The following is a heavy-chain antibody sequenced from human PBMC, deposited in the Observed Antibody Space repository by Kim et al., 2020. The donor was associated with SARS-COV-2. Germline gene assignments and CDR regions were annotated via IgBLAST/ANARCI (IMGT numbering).Heavy chain of an antibody. V-gene: IGHV4-59*13. CDR1: GGSISSYY. D-gene: IGHD5-12*01. CDR3: ARDRGYSGYDGHVEMATIRSFYYYGMDV. CDR2: IYYSGST. Sequence: SETLSLTCTVSGGSISSYYWSWIRQPPGKGLEWIGYIYYSGSTNYNPSLKSRVTISVDTSKNQFSLKLSSVTAADTAVYYCARDRGYSGYDGHVEMATIRSFYYYGMDVWGQGTTVTVSS. J-gene: IGHJ6*02.